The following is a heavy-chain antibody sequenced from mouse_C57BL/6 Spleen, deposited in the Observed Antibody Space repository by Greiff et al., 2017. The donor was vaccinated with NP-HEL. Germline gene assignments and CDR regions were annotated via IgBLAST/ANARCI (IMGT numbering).Heavy chain of an antibody. D-gene: IGHD2-1*01. CDR3: ARRGVYGNYRVYYFDY. Sequence: VQLKESGAELVKPGASVKLSCTASGFNIKDYYMHWVKQRTEQGLEWIGRIDPEDGETKYAPKFQGKATITADTSSNTAYLQLSSLTSEDTAVYYCARRGVYGNYRVYYFDYWGQGTTLTVSS. CDR1: GFNIKDYY. J-gene: IGHJ2*01. CDR2: IDPEDGET. V-gene: IGHV14-2*01.